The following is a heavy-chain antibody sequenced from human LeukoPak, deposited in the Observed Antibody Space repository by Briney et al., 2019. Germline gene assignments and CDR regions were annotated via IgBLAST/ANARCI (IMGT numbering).Heavy chain of an antibody. D-gene: IGHD3-3*01. V-gene: IGHV4-61*01. CDR1: GGSVSSGSYY. CDR2: IYYSGST. CDR3: ARVNDFWSGPFDY. J-gene: IGHJ4*02. Sequence: PSETLSLTCTVSGGSVSSGSYYWSWTRQPPGTGLEWIGYIYYSGSTNYNPSLKSRVTISVDTSKNQFSLKLSSVTAADTAVYYCARVNDFWSGPFDYWGQGTLVTVSS.